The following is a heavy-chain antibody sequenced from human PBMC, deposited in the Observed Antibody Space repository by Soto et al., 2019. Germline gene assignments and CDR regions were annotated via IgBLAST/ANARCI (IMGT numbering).Heavy chain of an antibody. CDR1: GGTFGRYT. J-gene: IGHJ6*04. CDR3: ARGGKLGGDLDV. D-gene: IGHD3-10*01. V-gene: IGHV1-69*08. CDR2: IIPILETA. Sequence: QVQLVQSGAEVKKPWSSVKVSCKASGGTFGRYTLSWVRQAPGQGLEWMGWIIPILETANYARRFQGRLTITADTSTGTAYMDLSGLKSDDTGVYYCARGGKLGGDLDVWGKGTPVTVSS.